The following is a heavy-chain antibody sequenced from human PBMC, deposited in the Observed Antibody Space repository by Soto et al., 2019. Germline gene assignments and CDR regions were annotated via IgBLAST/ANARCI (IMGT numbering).Heavy chain of an antibody. J-gene: IGHJ5*02. D-gene: IGHD6-13*01. CDR1: GGTFSSYA. V-gene: IGHV1-69*01. CDR2: IIPIVGTA. Sequence: QVQLVQSGAEVKKPGSSVKVSCKASGGTFSSYAISWVRQAPGQGLEGMGGIIPIVGTANYAQKFQGRVRITADESTSTAYMELSSLRSEDTDVYYCARGFQEIGYFDPWGQGTLVTVSS. CDR3: ARGFQEIGYFDP.